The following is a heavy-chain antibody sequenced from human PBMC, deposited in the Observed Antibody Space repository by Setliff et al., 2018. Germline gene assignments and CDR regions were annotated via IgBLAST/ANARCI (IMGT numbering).Heavy chain of an antibody. CDR1: GGSVSNSGFF. CDR3: GRGFSRIEGWGNWFDP. CDR2: IYDSGSS. V-gene: IGHV4-39*01. J-gene: IGHJ5*02. Sequence: EPLSLTCTVSGGSVSNSGFFWGWLRQAPGKGLEWIGNIYDSGSSNYNASLKSRLIITRDTSKNQISLKLTSVTAADTAVYYCGRGFSRIEGWGNWFDPWGQGILVTVSS. D-gene: IGHD2-15*01.